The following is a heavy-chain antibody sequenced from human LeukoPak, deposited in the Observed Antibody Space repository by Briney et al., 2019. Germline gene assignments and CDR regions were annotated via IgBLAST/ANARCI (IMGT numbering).Heavy chain of an antibody. CDR1: GGSISSYY. Sequence: PSETLSLTCTVSGGSISSYYWNWIRQPPGKGLEWIGFIDDSGSTYYNPSLRSRVTISVDTSKNQFSLKLRSVTAADTAVYYCARQQLSGWFEFDYWGQGTLVTVSS. V-gene: IGHV4-59*08. J-gene: IGHJ4*02. CDR3: ARQQLSGWFEFDY. CDR2: IDDSGST. D-gene: IGHD6-19*01.